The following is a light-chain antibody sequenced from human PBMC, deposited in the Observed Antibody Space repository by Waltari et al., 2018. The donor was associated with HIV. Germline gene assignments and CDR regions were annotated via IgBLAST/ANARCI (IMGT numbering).Light chain of an antibody. CDR2: NND. J-gene: IGLJ3*02. CDR1: YSNIGSIT. CDR3: ASWDDKLDGWV. Sequence: QSLLPQPPSASGTTGQRVTISCSVSYSNIGSITANCHQQLPGSAPRALIYNNDQRPSGVPDRFSGSKSGTSASVAISGLQSEDQGDYYCASWDDKLDGWVFGGGTRLTVL. V-gene: IGLV1-44*01.